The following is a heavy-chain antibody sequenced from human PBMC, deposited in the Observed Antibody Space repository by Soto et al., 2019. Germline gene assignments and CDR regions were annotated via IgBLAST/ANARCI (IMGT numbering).Heavy chain of an antibody. J-gene: IGHJ4*02. CDR3: ARHCSGGSCYYFDY. V-gene: IGHV4-34*01. CDR1: GGSFSGYY. CDR2: INHSGST. D-gene: IGHD2-15*01. Sequence: SETLSLTCAVYGGSFSGYYWSWIRQPPGKGLEWIGEINHSGSTSYNPSLKSRVTISVDTSKNQFSLKLSSVTAADTAVYYCARHCSGGSCYYFDYWGQGTLVTVSS.